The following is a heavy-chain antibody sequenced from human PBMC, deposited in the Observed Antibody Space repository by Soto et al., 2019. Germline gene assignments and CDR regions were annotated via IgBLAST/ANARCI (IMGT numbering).Heavy chain of an antibody. CDR3: ARTGYSSSWYQAANYYFDY. J-gene: IGHJ4*02. CDR1: GFTFTSSA. Sequence: GASVKVSCKASGFTFTSSAVQWVRQARGQRLEWIGWIVVGSGNTNYAQKFQERVTITGDMSTSTAYMELSSLRSEDTAVYYCARTGYSSSWYQAANYYFDYWGQGTLVTVSS. D-gene: IGHD6-13*01. CDR2: IVVGSGNT. V-gene: IGHV1-58*01.